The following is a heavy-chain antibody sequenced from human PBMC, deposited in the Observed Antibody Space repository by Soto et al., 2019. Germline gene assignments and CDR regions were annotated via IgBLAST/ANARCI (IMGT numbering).Heavy chain of an antibody. D-gene: IGHD6-25*01. V-gene: IGHV5-10-1*01. Sequence: GESLKISCKGSGYNFDTYWVNWVRQLPGKGLEWMGRIDPADSKTKYSPSLEGHITISVDKSIQTTYLHWSSLKASDTAMYYCARRIAAAGGYYYYAFDVWGQGTAVTV. CDR1: GYNFDTYW. J-gene: IGHJ6*02. CDR3: ARRIAAAGGYYYYAFDV. CDR2: IDPADSKT.